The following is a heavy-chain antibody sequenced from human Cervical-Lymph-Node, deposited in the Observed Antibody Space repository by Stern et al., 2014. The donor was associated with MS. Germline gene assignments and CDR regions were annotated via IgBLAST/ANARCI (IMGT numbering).Heavy chain of an antibody. CDR1: GFTFGDYA. V-gene: IGHV3-49*03. J-gene: IGHJ4*02. Sequence: EVQLVESGGGLVQPGRSLRLSCTASGFTFGDYAMSWFRQAPGKGLEWVGFIRSKAYGGKTEYAASGKGAFTISRDDSKGIAYLQMNRLKAEDTAVYSGGRHYCGSTTCYVDYWGQGTLVTVSS. D-gene: IGHD2-2*01. CDR2: IRSKAYGGKT. CDR3: GRHYCGSTTCYVDY.